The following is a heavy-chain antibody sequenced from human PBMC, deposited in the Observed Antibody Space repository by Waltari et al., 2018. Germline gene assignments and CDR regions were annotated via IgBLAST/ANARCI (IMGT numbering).Heavy chain of an antibody. V-gene: IGHV3-53*01. CDR1: GFTVSTNY. D-gene: IGHD1-26*01. CDR3: ARDPSGSYPGDY. Sequence: EVQLVESGGGLIQPGGSLRLSCAASGFTVSTNYMTWVRQAPGKGLEWLSVIYRGGSTYDADSVKGRFTISRDNSKNTLYLQMNSLRAEDTAVYYCARDPSGSYPGDYWGQGTLVTVSS. J-gene: IGHJ4*02. CDR2: IYRGGST.